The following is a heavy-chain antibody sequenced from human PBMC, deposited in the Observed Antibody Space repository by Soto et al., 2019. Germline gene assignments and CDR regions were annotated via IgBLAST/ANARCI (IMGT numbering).Heavy chain of an antibody. CDR3: ARQGSSSSWYPNWFDP. CDR1: GGSISSGDYY. Sequence: SETLSLTCTVSGGSISSGDYYWSWIRQPPGKGLEWIGSIYNSGSTYYNSSLKSRVTISVDTSKNQFSLELTSVTAADTAVYYCARQGSSSSWYPNWFDPWGQGTLVTVSS. J-gene: IGHJ5*02. CDR2: IYNSGST. D-gene: IGHD6-13*01. V-gene: IGHV4-39*01.